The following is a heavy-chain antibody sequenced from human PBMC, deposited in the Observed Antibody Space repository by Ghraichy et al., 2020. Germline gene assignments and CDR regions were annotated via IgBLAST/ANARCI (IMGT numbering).Heavy chain of an antibody. J-gene: IGHJ4*02. V-gene: IGHV1-2*02. D-gene: IGHD5-24*01. CDR3: ARDDQPSSLVEMGTIGTF. CDR1: GYTFTAYY. CDR2: INPNSGGT. Sequence: ASVKVSCKASGYTFTAYYMHWVRQAPGQGLEWMGWINPNSGGTKYAQKFQGRVTMTRDTSITTAYMDLTRLTSDDTAVYYCARDDQPSSLVEMGTIGTFWGQGALVTVSS.